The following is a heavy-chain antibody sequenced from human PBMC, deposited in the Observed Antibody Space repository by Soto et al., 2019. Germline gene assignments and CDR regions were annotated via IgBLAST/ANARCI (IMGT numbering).Heavy chain of an antibody. J-gene: IGHJ4*02. CDR1: GDSISSYY. CDR3: ARDSSGYCYLFDY. V-gene: IGHV4-4*07. D-gene: IGHD3-22*01. Sequence: QVQLQESGPGLVKPSETLSLTCTVSGDSISSYYWSWIRQPAGLGLEWIGRIYTGGSTNYNPSLKSRVTMVVYTSNNRFSRRLSSVTAADTAVYYCARDSSGYCYLFDYWGQGTLVTVSS. CDR2: IYTGGST.